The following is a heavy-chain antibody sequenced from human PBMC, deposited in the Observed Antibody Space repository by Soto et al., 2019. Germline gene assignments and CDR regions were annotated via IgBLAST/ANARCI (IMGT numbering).Heavy chain of an antibody. J-gene: IGHJ4*02. CDR2: ISAYNGNT. CDR3: ARDVDYGDYDLYY. D-gene: IGHD4-17*01. Sequence: QVQLVQSGAEVKKPGASVKVSCKASGYTFTNYAISWVRQAPGQGLEWMGWISAYNGNTDYAQNLQGRVTMTTDTSTNTAHMELRSLRSDDTAVYYCARDVDYGDYDLYYWGQGTLVTVSS. V-gene: IGHV1-18*04. CDR1: GYTFTNYA.